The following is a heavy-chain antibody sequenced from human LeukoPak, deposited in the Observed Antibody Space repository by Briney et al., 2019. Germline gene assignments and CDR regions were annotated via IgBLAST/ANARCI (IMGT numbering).Heavy chain of an antibody. J-gene: IGHJ4*02. Sequence: ASVKVSCKASGYTFTSYGISWVRQAPGQGLEWMGWISAYNGNTNYAKKLQGRVTMTTDTSTSTAYVELRSLRSDDTAVYYCARSASRKNATPPVYWGQGTLVTVSS. CDR3: ARSASRKNATPPVY. CDR2: ISAYNGNT. CDR1: GYTFTSYG. V-gene: IGHV1-18*01.